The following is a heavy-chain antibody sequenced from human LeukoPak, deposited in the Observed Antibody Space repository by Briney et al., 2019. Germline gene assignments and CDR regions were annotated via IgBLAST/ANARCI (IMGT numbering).Heavy chain of an antibody. CDR2: IYYSGST. Sequence: PSETLSLTCTVSGDSINNYYWNWIRQPPGKGLEWIGYIYYSGSTNYNPSLKSRVTISVDTSKNQFSLKLSSVTATDTAVYYCARAGEVDRNPFYYWGQGTLVTISS. CDR3: ARAGEVDRNPFYY. J-gene: IGHJ4*02. CDR1: GDSINNYY. D-gene: IGHD1-14*01. V-gene: IGHV4-59*01.